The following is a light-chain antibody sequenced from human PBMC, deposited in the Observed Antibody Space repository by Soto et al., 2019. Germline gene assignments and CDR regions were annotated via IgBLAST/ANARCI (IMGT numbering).Light chain of an antibody. CDR3: SSYTSSSTPL. J-gene: IGLJ2*01. V-gene: IGLV2-14*01. Sequence: SVLTQPASVSGSPGQSITISCTGTSSDVGGYNYVSWYQQHPGKAPKLMIYDVSNRPSGVSNRFSGSKSGNTASLTISGLQAEDEADYYCSSYTSSSTPLFGGGTKVTVL. CDR1: SSDVGGYNY. CDR2: DVS.